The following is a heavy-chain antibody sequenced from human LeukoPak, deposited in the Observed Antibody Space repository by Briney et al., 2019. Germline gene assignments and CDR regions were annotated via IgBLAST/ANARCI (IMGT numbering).Heavy chain of an antibody. CDR1: GGSISSSSYY. CDR2: IYYSGST. Sequence: SETLSLTCTVSGGSISSSSYYWGWIRQPPGKGLEWIGSIYYSGSTYYNPSLKSRVTISVDTSKNQFSLKLSSVTAADTAVYYCASGGGPDYWGQGTLVTVSS. CDR3: ASGGGPDY. D-gene: IGHD3-16*01. J-gene: IGHJ4*02. V-gene: IGHV4-39*07.